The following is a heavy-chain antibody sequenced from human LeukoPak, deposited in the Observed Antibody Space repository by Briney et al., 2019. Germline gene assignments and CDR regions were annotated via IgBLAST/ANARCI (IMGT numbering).Heavy chain of an antibody. D-gene: IGHD6-19*01. CDR3: ARDRYSSGWHAFDI. Sequence: GASVKVSCKASGYTFTSYGISWVRQAPGQGLEWMGWINPNSGGTNYAQKFQGRVTMTRDTSISTAYMELSRLRSDDTAVYYCARDRYSSGWHAFDIWGQGTMVTVSS. CDR1: GYTFTSYG. J-gene: IGHJ3*02. V-gene: IGHV1-2*02. CDR2: INPNSGGT.